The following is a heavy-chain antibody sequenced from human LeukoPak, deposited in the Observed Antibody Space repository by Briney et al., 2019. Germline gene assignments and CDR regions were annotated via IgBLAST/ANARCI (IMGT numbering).Heavy chain of an antibody. CDR3: ARETTLTGYSSGLGFNY. Sequence: PSETLSLTCTVSGGSISSYYWSWIRQPPGKGLEWIGYIYGSGSANYNPSLKSRVAISVDTSKNQFSLKLRSVTAADTAVYYCARETTLTGYSSGLGFNYWGQGTLVTVSS. D-gene: IGHD6-19*01. V-gene: IGHV4-59*01. J-gene: IGHJ4*02. CDR2: IYGSGSA. CDR1: GGSISSYY.